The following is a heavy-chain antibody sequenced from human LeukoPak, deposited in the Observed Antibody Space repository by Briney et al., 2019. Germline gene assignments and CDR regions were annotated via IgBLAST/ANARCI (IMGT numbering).Heavy chain of an antibody. J-gene: IGHJ6*03. CDR2: IKQDGSEK. V-gene: IGHV3-7*01. CDR1: GFSFSSYW. CDR3: ARVDRSGGRAYYYYYYYMDV. Sequence: GGSLRLSCTASGFSFSSYWMSWVRQAPGKGLEWVANIKQDGSEKYYVDSVKGRFTISRDNAKNSLYLQMNSLRAEDTAVYYCARVDRSGGRAYYYYYYYMDVWGKGTTVTISS. D-gene: IGHD2-15*01.